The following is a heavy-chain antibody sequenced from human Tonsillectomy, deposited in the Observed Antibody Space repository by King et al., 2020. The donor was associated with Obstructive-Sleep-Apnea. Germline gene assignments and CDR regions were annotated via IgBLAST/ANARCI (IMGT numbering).Heavy chain of an antibody. CDR3: ARGSGAAAVNWFDP. CDR1: GGSFSDYY. V-gene: IGHV4-34*01. Sequence: HVQLQQWGAGLLKSSETLSLTFAVFGGSFSDYYWSWIRQPPGKGLEWIGEINHSGSTNYNPSLKSRVTISLDTSKNQFSLKLNSVTAADTAVYYCARGSGAAAVNWFDPWGQGTLVTVSS. D-gene: IGHD6-13*01. CDR2: INHSGST. J-gene: IGHJ5*02.